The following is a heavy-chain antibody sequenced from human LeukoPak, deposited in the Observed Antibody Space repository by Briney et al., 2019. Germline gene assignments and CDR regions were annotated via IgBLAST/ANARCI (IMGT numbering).Heavy chain of an antibody. Sequence: GGSLRLSCAASGFTFSSCSMNWVRQAPGKGLEWVSYISSSSSTIYYADSVKGRFTISRDNAKNSLYLQMNSLRDEDTAVYYCARSSPYCSGGSCFDYWGQGTLVTVSS. D-gene: IGHD2-15*01. V-gene: IGHV3-48*02. J-gene: IGHJ4*02. CDR1: GFTFSSCS. CDR2: ISSSSSTI. CDR3: ARSSPYCSGGSCFDY.